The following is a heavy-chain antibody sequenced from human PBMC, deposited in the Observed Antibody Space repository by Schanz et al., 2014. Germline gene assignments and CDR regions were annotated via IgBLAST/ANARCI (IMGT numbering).Heavy chain of an antibody. J-gene: IGHJ4*02. D-gene: IGHD4-17*01. CDR2: ISGSGGST. CDR3: ARPRFDYGEVDY. CDR1: GFTFNSYA. Sequence: DVQLLESGGGLVQPGGSLRLSCAASGFTFNSYAMTWVRQAPGKGLEWVSGISGSGGSTYYADSVKGRFTISRDSGQNSLYLQMNSLRAGDTAVYYCARPRFDYGEVDYWGQGTLVTVSS. V-gene: IGHV3-23*01.